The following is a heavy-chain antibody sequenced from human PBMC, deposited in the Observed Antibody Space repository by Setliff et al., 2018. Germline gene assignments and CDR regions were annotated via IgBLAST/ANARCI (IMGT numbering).Heavy chain of an antibody. J-gene: IGHJ6*03. CDR2: IFYSDTA. Sequence: SETLSLTCTVSGGSIGPHYWSLIRQAPGKGLEWIGHIFYSDTAKYNPSLESRAAISVDSSKNQFSLKLRSVTAADTAVYYCARDRSTVIRGVTSFFYYYMDVWGGGTTVTVSS. CDR1: GGSIGPHY. V-gene: IGHV4-59*11. D-gene: IGHD3-10*01. CDR3: ARDRSTVIRGVTSFFYYYMDV.